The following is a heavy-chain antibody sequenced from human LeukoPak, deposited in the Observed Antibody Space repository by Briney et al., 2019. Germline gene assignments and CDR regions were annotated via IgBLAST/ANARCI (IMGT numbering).Heavy chain of an antibody. D-gene: IGHD2-2*01. CDR3: ARVLVVPAAIGGWFDP. J-gene: IGHJ5*02. Sequence: ASVKVSCKASGYTFTGYYMPWVRQAPGQGLEWMGWINPNSGGTNYAQKFQGRVTMTRDTSISTAYMELSRLRSDDTAVYYCARVLVVPAAIGGWFDPWGQGTLVTVSS. CDR1: GYTFTGYY. V-gene: IGHV1-2*02. CDR2: INPNSGGT.